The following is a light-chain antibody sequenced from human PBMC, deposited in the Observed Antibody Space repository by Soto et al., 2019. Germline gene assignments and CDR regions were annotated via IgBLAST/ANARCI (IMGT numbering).Light chain of an antibody. CDR1: TGDVTSGHY. CDR2: DTI. J-gene: IGLJ2*01. CDR3: LLSYSGPMV. Sequence: QAVVTQEPSLTVSPGGTVTLTCGSSTGDVTSGHYPYWLQQKPGQAPTTLIYDTINEHSWTPARFSGSLLGGKAALTLSGAQPEDEAEYYCLLSYSGPMVFGGGTKLTVL. V-gene: IGLV7-46*01.